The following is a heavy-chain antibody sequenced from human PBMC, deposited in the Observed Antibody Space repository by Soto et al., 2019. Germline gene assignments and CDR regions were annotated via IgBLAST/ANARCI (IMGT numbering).Heavy chain of an antibody. D-gene: IGHD6-6*01. CDR2: INHSGST. J-gene: IGHJ6*02. Sequence: SETLSLTCAVYGGSFSGYHWSWIRQPPGKGLEWIGEINHSGSTNYNPSLKSRVTISVDTSKNQFSLKLSSVTAADTAVYYCARASGVAARRISTTTVYYYYYGMDVWGQGTTVTVSS. CDR1: GGSFSGYH. CDR3: ARASGVAARRISTTTVYYYYYGMDV. V-gene: IGHV4-34*01.